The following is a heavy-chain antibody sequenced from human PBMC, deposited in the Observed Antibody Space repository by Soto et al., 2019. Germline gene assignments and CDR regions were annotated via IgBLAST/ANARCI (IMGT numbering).Heavy chain of an antibody. V-gene: IGHV4-34*01. D-gene: IGHD2-15*01. CDR1: GGSFSGYY. Sequence: SETLSLTCAVYGGSFSGYYWSWIRQPPGKGLEWIGEINHSGSTNYNPSLKSRVTISVDTSKNQFSLKLSFVTAADTAVHYCARDENVVVAATHFYYYGMDVWGQGTTVTVSS. CDR3: ARDENVVVAATHFYYYGMDV. J-gene: IGHJ6*02. CDR2: INHSGST.